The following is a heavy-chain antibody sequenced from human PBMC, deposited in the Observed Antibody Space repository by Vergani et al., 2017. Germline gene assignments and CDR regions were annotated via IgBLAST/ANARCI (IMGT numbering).Heavy chain of an antibody. J-gene: IGHJ4*02. D-gene: IGHD1-26*01. CDR2: VTGGGGST. V-gene: IGHV3-23*01. CDR1: GFMFSTFA. CDR3: VNDAGSYENFFNS. Sequence: EVQLLESGGSLKQPGGSVRLSCAASGFMFSTFAMHWVRQAPGKGLEWVSTVTGGGGSTYYADSFKGRFIISRDNSRDTLCLQMNSLRPEDTATYYCVNDAGSYENFFNSWGQGTLVTVSS.